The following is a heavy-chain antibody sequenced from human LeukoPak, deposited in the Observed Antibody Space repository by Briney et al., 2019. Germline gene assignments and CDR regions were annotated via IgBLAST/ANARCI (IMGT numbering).Heavy chain of an antibody. CDR1: GYTFTSYG. J-gene: IGHJ4*02. V-gene: IGHV1-18*01. CDR2: ISAYNGNT. Sequence: ASVKLSCKASGYTFTSYGISWVRQAPGQGLEWMGWISAYNGNTNYAQKLQGRVTMTTDTSTSTAYMELRSVRSDDTAVYYCARVLDDPYYFDYWGQGTLVTVSS. CDR3: ARVLDDPYYFDY.